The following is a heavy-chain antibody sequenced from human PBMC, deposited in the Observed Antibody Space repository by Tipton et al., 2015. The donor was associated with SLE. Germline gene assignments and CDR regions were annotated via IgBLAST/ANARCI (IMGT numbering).Heavy chain of an antibody. Sequence: SLRLSCAVSGFTFYDYNVNWVRQAPGKGLAWISSITSGGDMYYSDSVKGRFTISRDDGKNSVSLHMNSLRVDDTALYYCARELVYLDVWGKGTTVTVSS. J-gene: IGHJ6*03. V-gene: IGHV3-69-1*01. CDR3: ARELVYLDV. CDR2: ITSGGDM. CDR1: GFTFYDYN. D-gene: IGHD3-10*01.